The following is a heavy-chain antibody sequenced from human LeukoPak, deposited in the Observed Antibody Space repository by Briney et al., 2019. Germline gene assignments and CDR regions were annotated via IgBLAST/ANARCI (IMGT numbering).Heavy chain of an antibody. V-gene: IGHV1-69*05. D-gene: IGHD3-22*01. CDR1: GGTFSSYA. J-gene: IGHJ3*02. CDR2: IIPIFGTA. CDR3: ARRSDSSGYHDAFDI. Sequence: GASVEVSCKASGGTFSSYAISWVRQAPGQGLEWMGRIIPIFGTANYAQKFQGRVTITTDESTSTAYMELSSLRSEDTAVYYCARRSDSSGYHDAFDIWGQGTMVTVSS.